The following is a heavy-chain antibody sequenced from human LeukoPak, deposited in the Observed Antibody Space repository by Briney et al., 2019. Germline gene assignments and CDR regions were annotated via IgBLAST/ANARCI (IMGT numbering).Heavy chain of an antibody. V-gene: IGHV4-59*01. D-gene: IGHD4-17*01. CDR1: GGSINGYY. J-gene: IGHJ4*02. CDR3: ARGIMTTVPTFDY. CDR2: VYYSAST. Sequence: SETLSLTCTASGGSINGYYWSWIRQPPGKGLEWIGYVYYSASTNYNPSLKSRVTISVDTSKKEFSLRLSSMTAADTAVYYCARGIMTTVPTFDYWGQGTLVTVSS.